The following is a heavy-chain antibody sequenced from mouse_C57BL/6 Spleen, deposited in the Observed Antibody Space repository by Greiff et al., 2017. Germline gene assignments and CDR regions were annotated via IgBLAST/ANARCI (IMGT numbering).Heavy chain of an antibody. CDR3: ARHCGTGAWFAY. CDR2: ISSGGSYT. Sequence: DVHLVESGGDLVQPGGSLKLSCAASGFTFSSYCMSWVRQTPDKRLEWVATISSGGSYTYYPYSVKGRFTISRDNAKNTLYLQMSSLKSEDTAMYYCARHCGTGAWFAYWGQGTLVTVSA. D-gene: IGHD4-1*01. V-gene: IGHV5-6*01. J-gene: IGHJ3*01. CDR1: GFTFSSYC.